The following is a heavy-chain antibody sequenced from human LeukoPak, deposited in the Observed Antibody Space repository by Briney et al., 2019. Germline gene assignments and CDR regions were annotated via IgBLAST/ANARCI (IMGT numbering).Heavy chain of an antibody. CDR2: ISYDGSNK. V-gene: IGHV3-30*18. CDR3: AKDIFGGDYGDYVFVY. CDR1: GFTFSDYG. J-gene: IGHJ4*02. Sequence: GGSLRLSCAASGFTFSDYGMHWVRQAPGKGLEWVAVISYDGSNKYYADSVKGRFTISRDNSKNTLYLQMNSLRAEDTAVYYCAKDIFGGDYGDYVFVYWGQGTLVTVSS. D-gene: IGHD4-17*01.